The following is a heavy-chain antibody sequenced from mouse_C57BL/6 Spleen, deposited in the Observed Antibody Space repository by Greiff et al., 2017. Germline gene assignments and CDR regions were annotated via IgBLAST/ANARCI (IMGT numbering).Heavy chain of an antibody. J-gene: IGHJ2*01. CDR1: GYSFTGYY. Sequence: VQLKQSGPELVKPGASVKISCKASGYSFTGYYMNWVKQSPEKSLEWIGELNPSTGGTTYNQKFKAKATLTVDTSSSTAYMQLKCLTSEDSAVYYCASRDSSGYWDYWGQGTTLTVSS. V-gene: IGHV1-42*01. CDR2: LNPSTGGT. D-gene: IGHD3-2*02. CDR3: ASRDSSGYWDY.